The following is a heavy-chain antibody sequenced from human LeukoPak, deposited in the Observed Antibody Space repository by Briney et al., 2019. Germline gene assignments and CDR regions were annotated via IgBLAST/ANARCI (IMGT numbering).Heavy chain of an antibody. CDR1: GGSISSGGYY. CDR3: ARHTLRLGELSH. J-gene: IGHJ4*02. V-gene: IGHV4-31*03. D-gene: IGHD3-16*01. CDR2: IYYSGST. Sequence: PSETLSLTCTVSGGSISSGGYYWSWIRQHPGKGLEWIGYIYYSGSTYYNPSLKSRVTISVDTSKNQFSLKVSSVTAADTAVYYCARHTLRLGELSHWGQGTLATVSS.